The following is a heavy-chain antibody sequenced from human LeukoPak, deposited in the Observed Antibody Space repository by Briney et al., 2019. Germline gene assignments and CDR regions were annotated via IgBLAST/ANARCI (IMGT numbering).Heavy chain of an antibody. J-gene: IGHJ6*02. CDR1: SGSISSGGYY. Sequence: SETLSLTCTVSSGSISSGGYYWSWIRQPPGKGLEWIGYIYYSGSTNYNPSLKSRVTISVDTSKNQFSLKLSSVTAADTAVYYCARTPAATNYYYYYGMDVWGQGTTVTVSS. CDR3: ARTPAATNYYYYYGMDV. CDR2: IYYSGST. D-gene: IGHD5-24*01. V-gene: IGHV4-61*08.